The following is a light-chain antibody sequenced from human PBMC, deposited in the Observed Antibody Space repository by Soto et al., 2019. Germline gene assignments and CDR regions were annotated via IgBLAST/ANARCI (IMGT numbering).Light chain of an antibody. CDR1: QSISSW. J-gene: IGKJ5*01. Sequence: DIQMTQYPSTRSASVGDRVTITCRASQSISSWLALYQQKLGKAPKLLIYAASTLQSGVPSRFSGSGSGTDFALKISRVEAEDVGVYYCMQGTHWPITLGQGTRLEIK. CDR2: AAS. CDR3: MQGTHWPIT. V-gene: IGKV1-5*01.